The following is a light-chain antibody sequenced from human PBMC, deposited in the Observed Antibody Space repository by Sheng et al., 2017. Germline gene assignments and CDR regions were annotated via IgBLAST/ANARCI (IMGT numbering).Light chain of an antibody. CDR2: SAT. CDR1: QDIHTY. V-gene: IGKV1-16*01. Sequence: DIQLTQSPSSLSASVGDKVTITCRASQDIHTYLAWFQQKPGRAPKSLIFSATNLQTDVPSRFSGRGSGTNFSLTITNLQPEDFSSYHCQHYYTYPLSFGGGPG. J-gene: IGKJ4*01. CDR3: QHYYTYPLS.